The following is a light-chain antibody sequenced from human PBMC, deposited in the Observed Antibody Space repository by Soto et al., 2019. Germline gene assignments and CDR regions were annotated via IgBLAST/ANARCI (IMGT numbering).Light chain of an antibody. J-gene: IGKJ1*01. V-gene: IGKV3-20*01. CDR3: QQDGSSPPWT. Sequence: EIVLTQSPGTLSLSPGERATLSCRASQSVSSSYLAWYQQKPGQAPRLLIYGASSRATGIPDRFSGSGSGTDFTLTISRLEPEDLAVDYCQQDGSSPPWTFGQGTKVEIK. CDR2: GAS. CDR1: QSVSSSY.